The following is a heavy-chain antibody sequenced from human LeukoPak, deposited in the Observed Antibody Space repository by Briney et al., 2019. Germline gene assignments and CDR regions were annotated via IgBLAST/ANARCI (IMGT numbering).Heavy chain of an antibody. V-gene: IGHV3-66*01. CDR3: ATYCSSTSCYTDAYYYYGMDV. CDR2: IYSGGST. D-gene: IGHD2-2*02. CDR1: GFTVSSNY. J-gene: IGHJ6*02. Sequence: GGSLRLSCAASGFTVSSNYMSWVRQAPGKGLEWVSVIYSGGSTYYADSVKRRFTISRDNSKNTLYLQMNSLRAEDTAVYYCATYCSSTSCYTDAYYYYGMDVWGQGTTVTVSS.